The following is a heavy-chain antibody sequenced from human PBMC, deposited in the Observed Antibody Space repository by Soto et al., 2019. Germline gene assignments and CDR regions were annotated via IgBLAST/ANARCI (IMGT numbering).Heavy chain of an antibody. J-gene: IGHJ4*02. CDR3: AREGQLSGDSSGYRPMGIDY. CDR1: GYTFTGYY. D-gene: IGHD3-22*01. V-gene: IGHV1-2*02. CDR2: INPNSGGT. Sequence: QVQLVQSGAEVKKPGASVKVSCKASGYTFTGYYMHWVRQAPGQGLEWMGWINPNSGGTNYAQKFQGRVTMTSDTSISTAYMELSRLRSDDTAVYYCAREGQLSGDSSGYRPMGIDYWGQGTLVTVSS.